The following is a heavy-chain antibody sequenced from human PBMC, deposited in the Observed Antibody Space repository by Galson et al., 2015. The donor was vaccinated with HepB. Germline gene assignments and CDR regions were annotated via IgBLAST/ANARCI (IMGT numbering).Heavy chain of an antibody. CDR1: GGTFSSYT. Sequence: SVKVSCKASGGTFSSYTISWVRQAPGQGLEWMGRIIPILGIANYAQKFQGRVTITADKSTSTAYMELSSLRSEDTAVYYCARSLGAAAGTAYYYYGMDVWGQGTTVTVSS. CDR2: IIPILGIA. J-gene: IGHJ6*02. CDR3: ARSLGAAAGTAYYYYGMDV. V-gene: IGHV1-69*02. D-gene: IGHD6-13*01.